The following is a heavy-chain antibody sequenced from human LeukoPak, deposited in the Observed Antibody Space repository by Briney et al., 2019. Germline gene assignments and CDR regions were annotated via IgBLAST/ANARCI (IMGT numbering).Heavy chain of an antibody. CDR1: GFTFSSYA. V-gene: IGHV3-23*01. J-gene: IGHJ4*02. CDR2: INGGSGNS. D-gene: IGHD5-18*01. CDR3: AKGQGYNYGDSIDY. Sequence: GESLKISCAASGFTFSSYAMTWVRQAPGKGLEWVSVINGGSGNSYYADSVKGRFTVSRDNSKNTLYLQMNSLRDEDTAVYYCAKGQGYNYGDSIDYWGQGTLVTVPS.